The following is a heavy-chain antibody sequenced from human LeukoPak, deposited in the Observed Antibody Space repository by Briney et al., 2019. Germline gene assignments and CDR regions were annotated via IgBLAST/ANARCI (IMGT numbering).Heavy chain of an antibody. CDR1: GFTFSRYW. Sequence: GGSLRLSCAASGFTFSRYWMHWVRQAPGKGLVWVSRIDEYGTTINYADSVKGRFTISRNNAGDTLFLQMNSLRAEDTGVYYCATDLSGRLDYWGQGTLVTVSS. CDR3: ATDLSGRLDY. J-gene: IGHJ4*02. CDR2: IDEYGTTI. D-gene: IGHD5-12*01. V-gene: IGHV3-74*01.